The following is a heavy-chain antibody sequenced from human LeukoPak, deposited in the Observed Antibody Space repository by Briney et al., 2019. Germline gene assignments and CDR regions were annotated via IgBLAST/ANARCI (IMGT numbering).Heavy chain of an antibody. CDR1: GFTFNSYA. CDR2: ISDSGGNT. V-gene: IGHV3-23*01. D-gene: IGHD6-6*01. Sequence: HSGGSLRLSCAASGFTFNSYAMSWVRQAPWERLQWVSGISDSGGNTYYADSVRGRFTISRDNSKSTLYLQMNSLRAEDTAVYYCARHRSSWLIDYWGQGTLVTVSS. J-gene: IGHJ4*02. CDR3: ARHRSSWLIDY.